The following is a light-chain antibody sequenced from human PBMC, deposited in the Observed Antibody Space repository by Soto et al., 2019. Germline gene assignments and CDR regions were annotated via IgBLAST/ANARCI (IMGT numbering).Light chain of an antibody. CDR1: QRVSNS. Sequence: EVVLTQSPGTLSLSPGERATLSCRASQRVSNSLAWYQQKPGQAPRLLIYGASSRATGIPDRFSGSGSGTDFTLTISSLETEDFAGYYCQQYGYSPGVFTFGPGTKVDIK. J-gene: IGKJ3*01. CDR3: QQYGYSPGVFT. V-gene: IGKV3-20*01. CDR2: GAS.